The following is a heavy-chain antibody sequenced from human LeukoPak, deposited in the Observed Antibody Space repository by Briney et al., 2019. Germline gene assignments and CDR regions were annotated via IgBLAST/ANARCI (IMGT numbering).Heavy chain of an antibody. D-gene: IGHD1-14*01. J-gene: IGHJ4*02. CDR1: GFTFSSYW. CDR2: IKQDGSEK. Sequence: GGSLRLSCAASGFTFSSYWMSWVRQAPGKGPEWVANIKQDGSEKNYVDSVKGRFTISRDNAKNSLYLQVNRLRAEDTAVYYCARNQRRLDYWGQGTLVTVSS. V-gene: IGHV3-7*01. CDR3: ARNQRRLDY.